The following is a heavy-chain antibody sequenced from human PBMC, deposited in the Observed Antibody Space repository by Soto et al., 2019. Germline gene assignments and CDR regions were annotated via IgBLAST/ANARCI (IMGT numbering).Heavy chain of an antibody. D-gene: IGHD2-2*01. CDR3: ARDHQDIVVVPAAMQVGAFDI. V-gene: IGHV3-33*01. CDR1: GFTFSSYG. J-gene: IGHJ3*02. CDR2: IWYDGSNK. Sequence: GGSLRLSCAASGFTFSSYGMHWVRQAPGKGLEWVAVIWYDGSNKYYADSVKGRFTISRDNSKNTLYLQMNSLRAEDTAVYYCARDHQDIVVVPAAMQVGAFDIWGQGTMVTVSS.